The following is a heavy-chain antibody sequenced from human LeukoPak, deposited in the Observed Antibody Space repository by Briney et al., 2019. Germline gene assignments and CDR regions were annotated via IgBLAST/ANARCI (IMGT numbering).Heavy chain of an antibody. D-gene: IGHD1-20*01. CDR1: GFTLSAYY. J-gene: IGHJ4*02. CDR3: ARDLTGTTPGDY. V-gene: IGHV3-11*06. CDR2: ISSSSSYT. Sequence: GGSLRLSSAASGFTLSAYYMSWIRQAAGKGVEWVSYISSSSSYTNYADSVKGRFTISRDNAKNSLYLQMNSLRAEDTAVYYCARDLTGTTPGDYWGQGTLVTVSS.